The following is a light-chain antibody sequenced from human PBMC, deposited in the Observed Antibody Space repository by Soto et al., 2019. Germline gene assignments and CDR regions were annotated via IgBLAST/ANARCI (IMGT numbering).Light chain of an antibody. CDR2: GNS. Sequence: QSVLTQPPSVSGAPGQRITISCTGSSSNIGAGYDVHWYQQLPGTAPKLLIYGNSNRPSGVPDRFSGSKSGTSASLAITGLQPEDEADYYCQSYDTRGVVFGGGTKVTVL. CDR1: SSNIGAGYD. V-gene: IGLV1-40*01. J-gene: IGLJ2*01. CDR3: QSYDTRGVV.